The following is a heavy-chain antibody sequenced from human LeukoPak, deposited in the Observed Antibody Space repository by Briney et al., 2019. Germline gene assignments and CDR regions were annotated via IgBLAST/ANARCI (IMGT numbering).Heavy chain of an antibody. J-gene: IGHJ4*02. D-gene: IGHD3-10*01. Sequence: GRSLRLSCAASGFTFRSYGMHGVRQAPGKGREGVAVISYDGSNKYSADFVKDRFPISRDNSKNTLYLQMNSLRAGDPAVYYCAKSPSGSGSYTPFNYWGQGTLVTVSS. CDR3: AKSPSGSGSYTPFNY. V-gene: IGHV3-30*18. CDR2: ISYDGSNK. CDR1: GFTFRSYG.